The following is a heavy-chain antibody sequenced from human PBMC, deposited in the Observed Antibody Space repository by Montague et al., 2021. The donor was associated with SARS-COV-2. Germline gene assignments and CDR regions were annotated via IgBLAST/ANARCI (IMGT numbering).Heavy chain of an antibody. Sequence: SETLSLTCTVSNASITTSNWWTWVRQPPGKGLEWVGEIHHSGTLNYNPSLKSRVTISVDTSKNHFSLNLNSVTAADTALYFCARRIRITVFRGVPLTTHSLESWGQGIMVTVSS. CDR3: ARRIRITVFRGVPLTTHSLES. CDR1: NASITTSNW. D-gene: IGHD3-10*01. CDR2: IHHSGTL. V-gene: IGHV4/OR15-8*01. J-gene: IGHJ4*02.